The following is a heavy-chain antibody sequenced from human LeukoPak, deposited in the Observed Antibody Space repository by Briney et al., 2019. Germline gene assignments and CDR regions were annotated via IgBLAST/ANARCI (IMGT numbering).Heavy chain of an antibody. J-gene: IGHJ4*02. CDR2: INAGNGNT. Sequence: ASVKVSCKASGYTFTSYAMHWVRQAPGQRLEWMGWINAGNGNTKYSQEFQGRVTITRDTSASTAYMELSSLRSEDTAVYYCASERPWYYYDSSGYYYFDYWGQGTLVTVSS. CDR3: ASERPWYYYDSSGYYYFDY. CDR1: GYTFTSYA. V-gene: IGHV1-3*03. D-gene: IGHD3-22*01.